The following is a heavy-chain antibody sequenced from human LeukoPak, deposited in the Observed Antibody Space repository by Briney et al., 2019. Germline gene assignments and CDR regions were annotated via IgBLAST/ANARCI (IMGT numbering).Heavy chain of an antibody. J-gene: IGHJ4*02. D-gene: IGHD3-22*01. CDR3: AKPYYYDSSGYYSVDY. Sequence: PGGSLRLSCAASGFTFSSYGMHWVRQAPGKGLEWVAFIRYDGSNKDYADSVKGRFTISRDNSKNTLYLQMNSLRAEDTAVYYCAKPYYYDSSGYYSVDYWGQGTLVTVSS. V-gene: IGHV3-30*02. CDR2: IRYDGSNK. CDR1: GFTFSSYG.